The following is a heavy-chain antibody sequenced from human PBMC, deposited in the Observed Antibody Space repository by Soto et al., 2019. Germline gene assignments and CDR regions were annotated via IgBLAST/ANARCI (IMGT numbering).Heavy chain of an antibody. J-gene: IGHJ4*02. CDR2: IIPILGIA. D-gene: IGHD6-13*01. CDR1: GGTFSSYT. CDR3: ARAGYSSSWSFDY. Sequence: SLKVSCKASGGTFSSYTISWVRQAPGQGLEWMGRIIPILGIANYAQKFQGRVTITADKSTSTAYMELSSLRSEDTAVYYCARAGYSSSWSFDYWGQGTLVTVSS. V-gene: IGHV1-69*02.